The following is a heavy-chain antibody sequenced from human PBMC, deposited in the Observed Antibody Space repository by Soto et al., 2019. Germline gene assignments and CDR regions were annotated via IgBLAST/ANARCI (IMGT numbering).Heavy chain of an antibody. J-gene: IGHJ3*02. D-gene: IGHD2-2*01. V-gene: IGHV3-11*01. CDR3: ARDWGDIVGVPAALGSDAFDI. Sequence: AGGSLRLSCAASGFTFSDYYMSWIRQAPGKGLEWVSYISSSGSTIYYADSVKGRFTISRDNAKNSLYLQMNSLRAEDTAVYYCARDWGDIVGVPAALGSDAFDIWGQGTMVTVSS. CDR2: ISSSGSTI. CDR1: GFTFSDYY.